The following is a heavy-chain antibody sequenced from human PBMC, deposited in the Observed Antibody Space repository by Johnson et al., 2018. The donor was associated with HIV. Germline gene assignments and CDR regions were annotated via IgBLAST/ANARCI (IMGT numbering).Heavy chain of an antibody. V-gene: IGHV3-30*18. J-gene: IGHJ3*02. CDR1: GFIFSDYY. D-gene: IGHD4-17*01. CDR2: ISYDGSNK. CDR3: AKGENDYGDYGLDAFDI. Sequence: QMQLVESGGGLVKPGGSLRLSCAASGFIFSDYYMSWIRQAPERGLEWVAVISYDGSNKYYADSVKGRFTISRDNSKNTLYLQMNSLRAEDTAVYYCAKGENDYGDYGLDAFDIWGQWTMVTVSS.